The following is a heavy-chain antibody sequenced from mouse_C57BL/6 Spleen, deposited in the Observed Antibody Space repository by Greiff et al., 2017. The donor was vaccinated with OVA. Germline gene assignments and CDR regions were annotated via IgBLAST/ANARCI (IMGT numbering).Heavy chain of an antibody. D-gene: IGHD2-3*01. Sequence: EVQLQESGPGLVKPSQSLSLTCSVTGYSITSGYYWNWIRQFPGNKLEWMGYISYDGSNNYNPSLKNRISITRDTSTNQFFLKLNSVTTEDTATYYCARGGDDGYYGWYFDVWGTGTTVTVSS. CDR1: GYSITSGYY. V-gene: IGHV3-6*01. CDR2: ISYDGSN. CDR3: ARGGDDGYYGWYFDV. J-gene: IGHJ1*03.